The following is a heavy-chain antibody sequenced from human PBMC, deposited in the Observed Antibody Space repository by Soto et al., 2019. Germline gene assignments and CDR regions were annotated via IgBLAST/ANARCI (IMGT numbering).Heavy chain of an antibody. J-gene: IGHJ4*02. CDR3: AREYSGYRWGGYFDY. Sequence: QVQLVESGGGVVQPGRSLRLSCAASGFTFSSYGMHWVRQAPGKGLEWVAVIWYDGSNKYYADSVKGRFTISRDNSKNTLYLQMNSLRAEDTAVYYCAREYSGYRWGGYFDYWGQGTLVTVSS. D-gene: IGHD5-12*01. CDR2: IWYDGSNK. CDR1: GFTFSSYG. V-gene: IGHV3-33*01.